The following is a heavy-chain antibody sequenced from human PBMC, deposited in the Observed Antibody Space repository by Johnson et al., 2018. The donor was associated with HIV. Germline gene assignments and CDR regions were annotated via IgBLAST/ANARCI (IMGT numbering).Heavy chain of an antibody. CDR2: LNWDGGST. CDR3: AGKSVIYSDAVDS. D-gene: IGHD2-15*01. Sequence: VQLVESGGGVVRPGGSLRLSCAASGFIFDDYAMSWVRQAPGKGLEWVSGLNWDGGSTGFADSVTGRFAISSNNAKNSLYLQMNSLRAEEPAVYFCAGKSVIYSDAVDSWGQGTLVIVSS. J-gene: IGHJ3*02. V-gene: IGHV3-20*04. CDR1: GFIFDDYA.